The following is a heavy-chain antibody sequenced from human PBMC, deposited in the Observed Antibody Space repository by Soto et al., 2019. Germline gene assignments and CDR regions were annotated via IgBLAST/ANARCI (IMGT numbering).Heavy chain of an antibody. CDR1: GYTFTGYY. CDR3: ARGSSWNYYYMDV. D-gene: IGHD6-13*01. J-gene: IGHJ6*03. Sequence: ASVKVSCKASGYTFTGYYMHWVRQAPGQGLEWMGWINPNSGGTNYAQKFQGWVTMTRDTSISPAYMELSRLRSDDTAVYYCARGSSWNYYYMDVWGKGTTVTVSS. V-gene: IGHV1-2*04. CDR2: INPNSGGT.